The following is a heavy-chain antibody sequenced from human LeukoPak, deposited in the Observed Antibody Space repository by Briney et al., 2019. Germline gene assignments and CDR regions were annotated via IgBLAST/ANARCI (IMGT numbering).Heavy chain of an antibody. D-gene: IGHD3-22*01. CDR2: IRYDGSNK. J-gene: IGHJ6*03. CDR1: GFTFSSYG. V-gene: IGHV3-30*02. CDR3: AKDFGGYYDSSGYYHYYYYYYMDV. Sequence: GGSLRLSCAAPGFTFSSYGMHWVRQAPGKGLEWVAFIRYDGSNKYYADSVKGRFTISRDNSKNTLYLQMNSLRAEDTAVYYCAKDFGGYYDSSGYYHYYYYYYMDVWGKGTTVTISS.